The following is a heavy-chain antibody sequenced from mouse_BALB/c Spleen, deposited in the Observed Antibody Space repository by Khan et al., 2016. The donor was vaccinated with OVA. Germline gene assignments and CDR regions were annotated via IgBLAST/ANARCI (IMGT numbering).Heavy chain of an antibody. J-gene: IGHJ1*01. CDR2: IYPGGGYI. V-gene: IGHV1-63*02. Sequence: QVQLKQSGAELVRPGTSVKISCKASGYTFTNYWLGWVKQRPGHGPVWIGDIYPGGGYINYNEKFKGRATLTAGTSSSTAYIQISGLTSEDSATYICTRWTTEWFNVWGEGTTVTVSS. CDR3: TRWTTEWFNV. CDR1: GYTFTNYW. D-gene: IGHD2-13*01.